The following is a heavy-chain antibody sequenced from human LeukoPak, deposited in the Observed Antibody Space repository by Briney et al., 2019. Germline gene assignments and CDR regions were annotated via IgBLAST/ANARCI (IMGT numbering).Heavy chain of an antibody. CDR1: GYSFTSYW. V-gene: IGHV5-51*01. Sequence: GAPLKTSGKGSGYSFTSYWIGWVRQMPGKGLEWMGIIYPGDSDTRYTPSFQGQVTISADKSISTAYLQWSSLKASDTAMYYCARLYYYYYMDVWGKGTTVTVSS. CDR3: ARLYYYYYMDV. CDR2: IYPGDSDT. J-gene: IGHJ6*03.